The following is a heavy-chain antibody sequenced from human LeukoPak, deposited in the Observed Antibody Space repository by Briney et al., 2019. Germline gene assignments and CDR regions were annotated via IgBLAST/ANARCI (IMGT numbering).Heavy chain of an antibody. CDR1: GFTFSSSA. CDR3: AKGGVLLWFGESPDAFDI. CDR2: ISGSGGST. J-gene: IGHJ3*02. V-gene: IGHV3-23*01. D-gene: IGHD3-10*01. Sequence: GGSLRLSCAASGFTFSSSAISWVRQAPGKGLDWVSTISGSGGSTHYADSVKGWFTISRDNSKNTLFLQMNSLRAEDTAVYYCAKGGVLLWFGESPDAFDIWGQGTMVTVSS.